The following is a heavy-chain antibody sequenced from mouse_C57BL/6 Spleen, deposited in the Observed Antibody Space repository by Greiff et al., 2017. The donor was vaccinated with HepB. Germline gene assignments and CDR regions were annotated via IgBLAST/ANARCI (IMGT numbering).Heavy chain of an antibody. CDR3: ARPLYGNYAMDY. D-gene: IGHD2-1*01. J-gene: IGHJ4*01. CDR1: GYAFSSYW. CDR2: IYPGDGDT. Sequence: LVESGAELVKPGASVKISCKASGYAFSSYWMNWVKQRPGKGLEWIGQIYPGDGDTNYNGKFKGKATLTADKSSSTAYMQLSSLTSEDSAVYFCARPLYGNYAMDYWGQGTSVTVSS. V-gene: IGHV1-80*01.